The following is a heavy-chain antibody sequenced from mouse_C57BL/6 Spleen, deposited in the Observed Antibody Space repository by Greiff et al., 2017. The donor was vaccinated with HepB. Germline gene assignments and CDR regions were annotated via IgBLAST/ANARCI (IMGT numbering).Heavy chain of an antibody. J-gene: IGHJ1*03. CDR3: AGYTPFNYVGYCDV. V-gene: IGHV7-3*01. Sequence: EVKLVESGGGLVQPGGSLSLSCAASGFTFTDYYMSWVRQPPGKALEWLGFIRNKANGYTTEYSASVKGRFTISRDNSQSILYLQMNALRAEDSATYYCAGYTPFNYVGYCDVWGTGTTVTVSS. CDR1: GFTFTDYY. CDR2: IRNKANGYTT. D-gene: IGHD2-1*01.